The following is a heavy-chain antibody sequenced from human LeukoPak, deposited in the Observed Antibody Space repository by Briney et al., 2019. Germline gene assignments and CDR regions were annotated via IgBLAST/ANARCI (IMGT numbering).Heavy chain of an antibody. CDR1: GGSFSGYY. Sequence: SETLSLTCAVYGGSFSGYYWSWIRQPPGKGLEWIGEINHSGSTNYNPSLKSRVTISVDTSKNQFSLKLSSVTAADTAVYYCARVVAAAGNVGDHWGQGTLVTVSS. CDR2: INHSGST. D-gene: IGHD6-13*01. CDR3: ARVVAAAGNVGDH. J-gene: IGHJ4*02. V-gene: IGHV4-34*01.